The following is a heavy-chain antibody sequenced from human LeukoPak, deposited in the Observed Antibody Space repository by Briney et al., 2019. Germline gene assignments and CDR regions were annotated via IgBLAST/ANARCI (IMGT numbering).Heavy chain of an antibody. CDR1: GFTFSSYA. V-gene: IGHV3-23*01. Sequence: GGSLRLSCAASGFTFSSYAMNWVRQAPGKGLEWVSGISNSGGSTYYADSVKGRFTISRDNSKNTLYLQMNSLRAEDTAVYYCAKETSSSFDYWGQGTLVAVSS. CDR2: ISNSGGST. D-gene: IGHD6-6*01. J-gene: IGHJ4*02. CDR3: AKETSSSFDY.